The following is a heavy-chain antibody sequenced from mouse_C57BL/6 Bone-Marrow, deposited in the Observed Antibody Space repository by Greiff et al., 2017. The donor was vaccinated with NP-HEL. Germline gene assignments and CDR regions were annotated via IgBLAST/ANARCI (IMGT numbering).Heavy chain of an antibody. Sequence: VQLQESGAELARPGASVKLSCKASGYTFTSYGISWVKQRTGQGLEWIGEIYPRSGNTYYNEKFKGKATLTADKSSSTAYMELRSLTSEDSAVYFCARLEDYGSSWYFDVWGTGTTVTVSS. CDR1: GYTFTSYG. CDR2: IYPRSGNT. V-gene: IGHV1-81*01. CDR3: ARLEDYGSSWYFDV. D-gene: IGHD1-1*01. J-gene: IGHJ1*03.